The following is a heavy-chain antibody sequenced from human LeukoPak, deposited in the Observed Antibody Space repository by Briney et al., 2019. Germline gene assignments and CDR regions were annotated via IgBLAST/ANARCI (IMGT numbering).Heavy chain of an antibody. J-gene: IGHJ3*02. CDR3: ARHGPLAARRNQNDAFDI. CDR2: IYTSGST. Sequence: SETLSLTCTVSGGSISSYYWSWIRQPPGEGLEWIGYIYTSGSTNYNPSLKSRVTISVDTSKNQFSLKLSSVTAADTAVYYCARHGPLAARRNQNDAFDIWGQGTMVTVSS. V-gene: IGHV4-4*09. CDR1: GGSISSYY. D-gene: IGHD6-6*01.